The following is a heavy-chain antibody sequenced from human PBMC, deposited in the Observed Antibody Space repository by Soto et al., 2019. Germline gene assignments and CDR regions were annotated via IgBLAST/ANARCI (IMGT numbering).Heavy chain of an antibody. V-gene: IGHV1-46*01. J-gene: IGHJ6*02. CDR1: GYTFTNYH. Sequence: GASVKVSCKASGYTFTNYHIHWVRQAPGQGLEWMGIINASGGSTVYAQKFQGRVTMTRDTSTSTVYMEMSSLRSEDTAVYYCASVXPPNYGDYNPYYYGMDVWGQGTTVTVSS. CDR3: ASVXPPNYGDYNPYYYGMDV. CDR2: INASGGST. D-gene: IGHD4-17*01.